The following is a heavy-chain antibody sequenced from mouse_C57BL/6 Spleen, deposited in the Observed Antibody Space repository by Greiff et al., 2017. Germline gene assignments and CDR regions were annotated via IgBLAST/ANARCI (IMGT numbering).Heavy chain of an antibody. CDR1: GYTFTSYT. V-gene: IGHV1-4*01. CDR2: INPSSGYT. Sequence: VQLQQSGAELARPGASVTMSCKASGYTFTSYTMHWVKQRPGQGLEWIGYINPSSGYTKYNQKFKDKATLTADKSSSTAYMQLSSLTSEDSAVYYCARDSPFDYWGQGTTLTVSS. D-gene: IGHD3-2*01. CDR3: ARDSPFDY. J-gene: IGHJ2*01.